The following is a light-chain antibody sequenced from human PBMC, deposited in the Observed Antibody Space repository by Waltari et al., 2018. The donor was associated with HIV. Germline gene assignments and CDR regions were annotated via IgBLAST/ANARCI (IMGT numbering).Light chain of an antibody. CDR3: QEYNSTPMYT. CDR2: WAC. V-gene: IGKV4-1*01. J-gene: IGKJ2*01. CDR1: QSVLYSSDTKYY. Sequence: DLVMTQSPDSLSVSLVARVSIYCRSSQSVLYSSDTKYYLAWYQQQPRQPPKVLIYWACTRESRIPDLFSGSGSGTDFTLTISSLQAEDVAVYYCQEYNSTPMYTLSQGTKLEIK.